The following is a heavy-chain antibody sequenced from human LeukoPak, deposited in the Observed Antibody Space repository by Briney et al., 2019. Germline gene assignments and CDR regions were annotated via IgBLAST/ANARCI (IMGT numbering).Heavy chain of an antibody. V-gene: IGHV1-18*04. CDR1: GYVFASHW. D-gene: IGHD1-26*01. CDR2: ISAYNGNT. J-gene: IGHJ3*02. Sequence: ASVKVSCRASGYVFASHWVHWFRQAPGQGLEWMGWISAYNGNTNYAQKLQGRVTMTTDTSTSTAYMELRSLRSDDTAVYYCAKDISGSYSAFDIWGQGTMVTVSS. CDR3: AKDISGSYSAFDI.